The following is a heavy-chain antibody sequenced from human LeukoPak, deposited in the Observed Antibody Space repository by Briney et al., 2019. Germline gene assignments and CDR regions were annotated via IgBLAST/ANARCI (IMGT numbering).Heavy chain of an antibody. CDR1: GFTFSSYW. J-gene: IGHJ3*02. Sequence: GGSLRLSCAASGFTFSSYWMTWVRQTPEKGLQWVANIEKDGSEKSYVDSVKGRFTISRDNAKNVLYLQMNSLRVEDTAVYYCVSIREASGSQWRAFDIWGQGTKVTVSS. V-gene: IGHV3-7*01. CDR2: IEKDGSEK. CDR3: VSIREASGSQWRAFDI. D-gene: IGHD3-10*01.